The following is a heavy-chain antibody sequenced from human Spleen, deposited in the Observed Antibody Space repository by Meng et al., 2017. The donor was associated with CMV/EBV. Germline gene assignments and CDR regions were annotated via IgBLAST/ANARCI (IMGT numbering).Heavy chain of an antibody. CDR1: GSTVTDYY. V-gene: IGHV1-2*02. CDR2: MNPNDGGT. J-gene: IGHJ4*02. CDR3: ARDLYAGYSDGPFDY. Sequence: SGSTVTDYYRHGVRQAPGHGLEWMGWMNPNDGGTNYAHNFQGRVTMTRDTSISAAYMELSSLRSDDTAVYFCARDLYAGYSDGPFDYWGQGTLVTVSS. D-gene: IGHD2-15*01.